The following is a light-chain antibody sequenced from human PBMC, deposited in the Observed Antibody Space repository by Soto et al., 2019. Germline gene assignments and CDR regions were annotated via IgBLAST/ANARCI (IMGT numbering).Light chain of an antibody. Sequence: DFVMTQSPDSLAVSLGERATINCKSSPSVLYTNNKNYLAWYQQKPGQPPKLLIYWGSTRESGVPDRFSGSGSGTEFTLTINSLQSEDFAVYYCQRYNNWPLTFGGGTKVDIK. J-gene: IGKJ4*01. CDR2: WGS. CDR1: PSVLYTNNKNY. CDR3: QRYNNWPLT. V-gene: IGKV4-1*01.